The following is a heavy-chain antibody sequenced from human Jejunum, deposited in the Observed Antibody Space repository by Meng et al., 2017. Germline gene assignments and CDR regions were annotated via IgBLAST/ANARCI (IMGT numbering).Heavy chain of an antibody. J-gene: IGHJ4*02. CDR1: GYTFNNYW. Sequence: SGGALVTPWGPRDPSCASFGYTFNNYWMHGVRQVPGKGRVWVSRISGDGSITNYADSVKGRFTISRDNAKNTLYLQMNSLRPEDTAVYYCLDEAPRSDYWGQGSLVTASS. CDR3: LDEAPRSDY. V-gene: IGHV3-74*02. D-gene: IGHD1-1*01. CDR2: ISGDGSIT.